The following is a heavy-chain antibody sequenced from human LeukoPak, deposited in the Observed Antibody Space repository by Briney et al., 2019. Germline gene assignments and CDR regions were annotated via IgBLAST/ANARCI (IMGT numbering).Heavy chain of an antibody. CDR1: GFTLSRYW. D-gene: IGHD5-18*01. J-gene: IGHJ4*02. CDR3: ASDPVDTALGIDY. V-gene: IGHV3-74*01. CDR2: INSDGSST. Sequence: GGSLRLSCAASGFTLSRYWMHWVRQAPGKGLVWVSCINSDGSSTAYADSVKGRFTISRDNAKNTLYLQMNSLRAEDTVVYYCASDPVDTALGIDYWGQGTLVTVSS.